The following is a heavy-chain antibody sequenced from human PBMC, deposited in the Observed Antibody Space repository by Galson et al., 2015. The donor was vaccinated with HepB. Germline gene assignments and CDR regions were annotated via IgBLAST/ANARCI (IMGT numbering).Heavy chain of an antibody. V-gene: IGHV3-30-3*01. CDR1: GFTFSSYA. Sequence: SLRLSCAASGFTFSSYAMHWVRQAPGKGLEWVAVISYDGSNKYYADSVKGRFTISRDNSKNTLYLQMNSLRAEDTAVYYCARETYYYGSGLDYWGQGTLVTVSS. D-gene: IGHD3-10*01. J-gene: IGHJ4*02. CDR2: ISYDGSNK. CDR3: ARETYYYGSGLDY.